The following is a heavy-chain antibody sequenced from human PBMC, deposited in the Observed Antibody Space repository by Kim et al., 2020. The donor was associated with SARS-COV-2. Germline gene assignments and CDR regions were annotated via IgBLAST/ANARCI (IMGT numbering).Heavy chain of an antibody. D-gene: IGHD3-22*01. Sequence: VKGRFTNSRDNAKNSRYLQVNSLRDEDTAVYYCARDDANLLITQNHYFDYWGQGTLVTVSS. CDR3: ARDDANLLITQNHYFDY. V-gene: IGHV3-48*02. J-gene: IGHJ4*02.